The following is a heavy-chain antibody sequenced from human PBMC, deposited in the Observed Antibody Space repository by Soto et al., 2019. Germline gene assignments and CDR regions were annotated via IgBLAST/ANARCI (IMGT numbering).Heavy chain of an antibody. V-gene: IGHV4-39*01. J-gene: IGHJ5*02. D-gene: IGHD2-15*01. CDR3: ARESAWDIVVVVSPSGNWLDP. CDR2: IYYSGST. Sequence: SETLSLTCTVSGGSISSSSYYWGWIRQPPGKGLEWIGSIYYSGSTYYNPSLKSRVTISVDTSKNQFSLKLSSVTAADTAVYYCARESAWDIVVVVSPSGNWLDPWGQGTLVT. CDR1: GGSISSSSYY.